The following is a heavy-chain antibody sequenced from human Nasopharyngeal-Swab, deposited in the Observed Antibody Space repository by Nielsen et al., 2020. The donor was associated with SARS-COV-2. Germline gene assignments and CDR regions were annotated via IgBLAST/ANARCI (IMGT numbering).Heavy chain of an antibody. D-gene: IGHD2-2*01. CDR2: ISSSSSYI. Sequence: GESLKISCAASGFTFSSYSMNWVRQAPGKGLEWVSSISSSSSYIYYADSVKGRFTISRDNAKNSLYLQMNSLRAEDTAVYYCARGASHRRKSTSYYFEYWGQGTLVTVSS. CDR3: ARGASHRRKSTSYYFEY. J-gene: IGHJ4*02. CDR1: GFTFSSYS. V-gene: IGHV3-21*01.